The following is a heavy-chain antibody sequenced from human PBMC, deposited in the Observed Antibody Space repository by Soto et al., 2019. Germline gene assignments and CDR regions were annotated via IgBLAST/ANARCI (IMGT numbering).Heavy chain of an antibody. CDR2: ISASGASA. CDR1: GFTFSSYA. Sequence: EVQLLESGGGLVQPGGSLRLSCAASGFTFSSYAMSWVRQAPGKGLEWVSSISASGASAYYTDSVKGRFTISRDNSKNTLYLQMNSLRAEDTAVYYCAKVKAHIVGTTVYYYYGVDVWGQGTAVTVSS. V-gene: IGHV3-23*01. D-gene: IGHD1-26*01. CDR3: AKVKAHIVGTTVYYYYGVDV. J-gene: IGHJ6*02.